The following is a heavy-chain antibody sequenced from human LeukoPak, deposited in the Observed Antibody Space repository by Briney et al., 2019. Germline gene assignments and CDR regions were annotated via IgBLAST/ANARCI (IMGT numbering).Heavy chain of an antibody. CDR1: GFTFSSYS. Sequence: GGSLRLSCAASGFTFSSYSMNWVCQAPGKGLEWVSAISGSGGSTYYADSVKGRFTISRDNSKNTLYLQMNSLRAEDTAVYYCAKVALLWFGELRPETFFDYWGQGTLVTVSS. J-gene: IGHJ4*02. CDR2: ISGSGGST. V-gene: IGHV3-23*01. CDR3: AKVALLWFGELRPETFFDY. D-gene: IGHD3-10*01.